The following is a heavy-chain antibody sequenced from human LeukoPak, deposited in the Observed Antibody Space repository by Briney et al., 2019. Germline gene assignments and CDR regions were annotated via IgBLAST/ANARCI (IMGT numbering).Heavy chain of an antibody. CDR2: IHYSGSS. Sequence: SETLSLTCSVSGDSISNFYWNWIRQSPGKGLEWIGNIHYSGSSIYNPSLKSRATISIGTSRKQFFLKLSSVTAADTAVYYCALAPNSNWFDFWGQGTLVTVSS. J-gene: IGHJ5*01. V-gene: IGHV4-59*08. CDR3: ALAPNSNWFDF. D-gene: IGHD2-8*01. CDR1: GDSISNFY.